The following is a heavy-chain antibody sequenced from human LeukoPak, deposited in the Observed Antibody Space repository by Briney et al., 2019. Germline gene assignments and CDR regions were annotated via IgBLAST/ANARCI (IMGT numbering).Heavy chain of an antibody. D-gene: IGHD2-15*01. CDR2: ISGSGGST. V-gene: IGHV3-23*01. CDR3: AKDKFSVAVVADRLKWFDP. CDR1: GFTFSNSA. Sequence: GGSLRLSCAASGFTFSNSALSWVRQAPGKGLEWVSDISGSGGSTYYADSVKGRFTISRDNSKNTLYLQMNSLRAEDTAVYYCAKDKFSVAVVADRLKWFDPWGQGTLVTVSS. J-gene: IGHJ5*02.